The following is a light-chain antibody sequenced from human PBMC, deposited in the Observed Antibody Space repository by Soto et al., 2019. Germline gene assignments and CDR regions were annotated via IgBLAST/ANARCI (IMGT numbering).Light chain of an antibody. CDR1: SIDVGGYNY. CDR2: DVS. CDR3: CSYAGTPYV. J-gene: IGLJ1*01. Sequence: QSALTRPRSVSESPGQSVTISCTGTSIDVGGYNYVSWYQQHPGKAPKLMIYDVSKRPSGVPDRFSGSKSGNTASLTISGLRAEDEADYYCCSYAGTPYVFGTGTKVTVL. V-gene: IGLV2-11*01.